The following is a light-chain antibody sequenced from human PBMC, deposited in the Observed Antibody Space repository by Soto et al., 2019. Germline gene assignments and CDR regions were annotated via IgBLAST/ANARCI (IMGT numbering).Light chain of an antibody. CDR3: AAWDDRLNGVV. V-gene: IGLV1-44*01. Sequence: QSVLTQPPSASRTPGQRVTISCSGSSSKIGNDNNVNWYQELPGTAPKVLIYNNNQRPSGVPDRFSGSKSGTSASLAISGLQSEDEADYYCAAWDDRLNGVVFGTGTKVTVL. CDR1: SSKIGNDNN. CDR2: NNN. J-gene: IGLJ1*01.